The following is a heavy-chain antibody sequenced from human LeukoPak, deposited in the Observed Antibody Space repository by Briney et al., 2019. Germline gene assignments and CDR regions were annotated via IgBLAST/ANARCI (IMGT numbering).Heavy chain of an antibody. CDR2: IKQDGSEK. D-gene: IGHD3-3*01. CDR3: ASYGRITIFGVVIIGYLDY. J-gene: IGHJ4*02. Sequence: PGGSLRLSCAASGFTFSSYWMSWVRQAPGKGLEWVANIKQDGSEKYYVDSVKGRFTISRDNAKNSLYLQMNSLRAEDTAVYYCASYGRITIFGVVIIGYLDYWGQGTLVTVSS. V-gene: IGHV3-7*01. CDR1: GFTFSSYW.